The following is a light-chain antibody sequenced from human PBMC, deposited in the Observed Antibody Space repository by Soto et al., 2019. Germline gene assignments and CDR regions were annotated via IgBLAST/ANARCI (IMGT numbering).Light chain of an antibody. V-gene: IGKV3-15*01. CDR2: DVS. J-gene: IGKJ4*01. Sequence: EIVMTQSPATPFVSSGEKATLSCRASQSVSSNLAWYQQKPGQAPRLLIYDVSTRATGIPARFSGSGSGTEFTLTISSLQSGDFAVYYCQQYNDWPPVTFGGGTKVDIK. CDR1: QSVSSN. CDR3: QQYNDWPPVT.